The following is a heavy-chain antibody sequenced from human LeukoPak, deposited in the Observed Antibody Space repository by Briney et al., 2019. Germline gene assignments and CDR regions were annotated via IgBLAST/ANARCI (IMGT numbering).Heavy chain of an antibody. J-gene: IGHJ4*02. CDR2: IFYSGST. CDR1: GGSISSGGYY. CDR3: ARASTIFGVVFAF. Sequence: SETLSLTCTVSGGSISSGGYYWSWIRQPPGEGLEWIGYIFYSGSTYYNPSLKSRVNISVDTSKNQLSLHLSSVTAADTAVYYCARASTIFGVVFAFWGQGTVVTVSS. V-gene: IGHV4-31*03. D-gene: IGHD3-3*01.